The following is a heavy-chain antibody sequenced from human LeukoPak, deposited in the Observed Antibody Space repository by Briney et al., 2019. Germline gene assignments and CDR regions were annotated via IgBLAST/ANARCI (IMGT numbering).Heavy chain of an antibody. CDR3: ARDSYSGYGPFDY. CDR2: INSDGSST. J-gene: IGHJ4*02. V-gene: IGHV3-74*01. D-gene: IGHD5-12*01. CDR1: GFTFSSYW. Sequence: PGGSLRLSCAASGFTFSSYWMHWVRQAPGKGLVWVSRINSDGSSTRYADSVKGRFTISRDNAKNSLYLQMHTLRAEDTAVYYCARDSYSGYGPFDYWGQGTLVTVSS.